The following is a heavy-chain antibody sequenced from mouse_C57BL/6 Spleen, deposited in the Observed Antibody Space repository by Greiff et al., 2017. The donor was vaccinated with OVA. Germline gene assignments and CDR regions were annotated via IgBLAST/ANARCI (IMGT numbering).Heavy chain of an antibody. Sequence: EVQVVESGPGLVKPSQSLSLTCSVTGYSITSGYYWNWIRQFPGNKLEWMGYISYDGSNNYNPSLKNRISITRDTSKNQFFLKLNSVTTEDTATYYCARDTHYYGSSYWYFDVWGTGTTVTVSS. CDR2: ISYDGSN. V-gene: IGHV3-6*01. D-gene: IGHD1-1*01. J-gene: IGHJ1*03. CDR1: GYSITSGYY. CDR3: ARDTHYYGSSYWYFDV.